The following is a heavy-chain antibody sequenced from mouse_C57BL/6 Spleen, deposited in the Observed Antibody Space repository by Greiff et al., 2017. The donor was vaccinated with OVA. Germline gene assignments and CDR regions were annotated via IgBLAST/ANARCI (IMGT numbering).Heavy chain of an antibody. V-gene: IGHV3-6*01. D-gene: IGHD1-1*01. CDR3: ARVITTVVADWYFDV. J-gene: IGHJ1*03. CDR1: GYSITSGYY. CDR2: ISYDGSN. Sequence: VQLKESGPGLVKPSQSLSLTCSVTGYSITSGYYWNWIRQFPGNKLEWMGYISYDGSNNYNPSLKNRISITRDTSKNQFFLKLNSVTTEDTATYYCARVITTVVADWYFDVWGTGTTVTVSS.